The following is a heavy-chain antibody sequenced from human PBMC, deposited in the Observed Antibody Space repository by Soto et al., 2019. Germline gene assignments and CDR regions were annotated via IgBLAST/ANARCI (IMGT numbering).Heavy chain of an antibody. V-gene: IGHV4-34*01. Sequence: QVQLQQWGAGLLKPSETLSLTSAVYGGSFSGYYWSWIRQPPGKGLEWIGEINHSGSTNYNPSLKGRVTISVDTSKNQFSLKLSSVTAADTAVYYCAREQNYMDVWGKGTTVTVSS. CDR2: INHSGST. J-gene: IGHJ6*03. CDR3: AREQNYMDV. CDR1: GGSFSGYY. D-gene: IGHD6-13*01.